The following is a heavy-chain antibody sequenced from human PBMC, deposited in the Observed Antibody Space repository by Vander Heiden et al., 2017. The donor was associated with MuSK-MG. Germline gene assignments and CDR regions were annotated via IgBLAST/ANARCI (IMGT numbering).Heavy chain of an antibody. V-gene: IGHV6-1*01. CDR2: TYYRSKWYN. CDR1: GDSVSSNSAA. D-gene: IGHD3-22*01. CDR3: ARAYDRYYYDSSGYWD. J-gene: IGHJ4*02. Sequence: QVQLQQSGPGLVKPSQTLSLTCAISGDSVSSNSAAWNWIRQSPSRGLEWLGRTYYRSKWYNDYAVSVKSRITINPDTSKNQCSLQLNSVTTEDTAVYYCARAYDRYYYDSSGYWDWGQGTLVTVSS.